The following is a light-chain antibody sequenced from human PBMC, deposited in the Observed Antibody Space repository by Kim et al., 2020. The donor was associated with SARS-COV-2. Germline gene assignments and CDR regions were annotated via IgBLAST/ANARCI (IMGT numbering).Light chain of an antibody. J-gene: IGKJ1*01. CDR2: GAS. CDR3: QKYNGAPWT. V-gene: IGKV1-27*01. Sequence: AAVADKVTITCRASQDISNYLAWYQQKPGKVPELLIYGASTLQSGVPSRFSGSGSGTDFTLTISSLQPEDVATYYCQKYNGAPWTFGQGTKVDIK. CDR1: QDISNY.